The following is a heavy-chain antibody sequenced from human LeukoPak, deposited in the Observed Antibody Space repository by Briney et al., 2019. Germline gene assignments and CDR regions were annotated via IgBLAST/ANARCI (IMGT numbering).Heavy chain of an antibody. CDR3: ARGNGYYRQYYYYYMDV. V-gene: IGHV4-38-2*02. Sequence: SETLSLTCTVSGYSISSGYYWGWIRQPPGKGLEWIGSIYHSGSTNYNPSLKSRVTISVDTSKNQFSLKLSSVTAADTAVYYCARGNGYYRQYYYYYMDVWGKGTTVTVSS. J-gene: IGHJ6*03. CDR2: IYHSGST. CDR1: GYSISSGYY. D-gene: IGHD3-22*01.